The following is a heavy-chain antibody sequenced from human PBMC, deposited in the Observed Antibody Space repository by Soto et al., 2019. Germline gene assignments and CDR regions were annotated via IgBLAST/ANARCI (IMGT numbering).Heavy chain of an antibody. CDR3: AKDQTVTTKRVYYYYGMDV. Sequence: EVQLLESGGGLVQPGGSLSLSCAASGFTFSSYAMSWVRQAPGKGLEWVSAISGSGGSTYYADPVKGRFTISRENSKNTLYLQMNSLRAEDTAVYYCAKDQTVTTKRVYYYYGMDVWGQGTTVTVSS. CDR1: GFTFSSYA. D-gene: IGHD4-17*01. V-gene: IGHV3-23*01. CDR2: ISGSGGST. J-gene: IGHJ6*02.